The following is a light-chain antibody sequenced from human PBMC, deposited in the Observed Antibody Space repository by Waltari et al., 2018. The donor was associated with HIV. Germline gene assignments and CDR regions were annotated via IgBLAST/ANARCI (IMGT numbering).Light chain of an antibody. Sequence: QSVLTQPPSASGTPGQRVTISCSGRSSNIGSNTVNWYQQLPGTAPKLLIYNNNQRPSGVPDRFAVSKSGTSASLAISGLQSEDEADYYCAAWDDSLNGVIFGGGTKLTVL. CDR1: SSNIGSNT. CDR3: AAWDDSLNGVI. CDR2: NNN. J-gene: IGLJ2*01. V-gene: IGLV1-44*01.